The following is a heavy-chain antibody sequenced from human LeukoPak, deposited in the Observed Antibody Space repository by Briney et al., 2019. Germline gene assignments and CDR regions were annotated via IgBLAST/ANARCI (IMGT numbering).Heavy chain of an antibody. D-gene: IGHD2-21*02. Sequence: PGRSLRLSCAASGFTFSSYAMHWVRQAPGKGLEWVAVISYDGSNKYYADSVKGRFTISRDNSKNTLYLQMNSLRAEDTAVYYCASESDSFDYWGQGTLATVSS. CDR1: GFTFSSYA. J-gene: IGHJ4*02. V-gene: IGHV3-30*04. CDR2: ISYDGSNK. CDR3: ASESDSFDY.